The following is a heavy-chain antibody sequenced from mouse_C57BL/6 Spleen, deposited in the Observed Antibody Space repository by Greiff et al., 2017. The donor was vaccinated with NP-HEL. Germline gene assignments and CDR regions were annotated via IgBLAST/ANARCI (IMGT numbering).Heavy chain of an antibody. Sequence: QVQLQQSGAELVKPGASVKISCKASGYTFTDYYINWVKQRPGQGLEWIGKIGPGSGSTYYNEKFKGKATLTADKSSSTAYMQLSSLTSEDSAVYFCARSEDYYYGSSYYFDYWGQGTTLTVSS. CDR1: GYTFTDYY. CDR2: IGPGSGST. J-gene: IGHJ2*01. CDR3: ARSEDYYYGSSYYFDY. D-gene: IGHD1-1*01. V-gene: IGHV1-77*01.